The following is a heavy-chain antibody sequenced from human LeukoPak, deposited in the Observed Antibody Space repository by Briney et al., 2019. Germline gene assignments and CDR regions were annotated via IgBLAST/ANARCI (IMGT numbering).Heavy chain of an antibody. V-gene: IGHV4-30-4*01. CDR2: VYYSGST. CDR1: GGSISSGDYY. J-gene: IGHJ5*02. Sequence: PSETLSLTCTVSGGSISSGDYYRSWIRQPPGKGLEWIAYVYYSGSTYYNPSLKSRVTMSADTSKNQLSLKLSSVTAADTAVYYCARPYYYDSRIDPWGQGILVTVSS. CDR3: ARPYYYDSRIDP. D-gene: IGHD3-22*01.